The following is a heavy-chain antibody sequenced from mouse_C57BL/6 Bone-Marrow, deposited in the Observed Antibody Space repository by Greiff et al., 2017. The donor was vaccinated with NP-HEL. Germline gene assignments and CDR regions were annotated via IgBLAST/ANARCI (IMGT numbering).Heavy chain of an antibody. CDR2: ISYDGSN. V-gene: IGHV3-6*01. CDR1: GYSITSGYY. J-gene: IGHJ4*01. CDR3: ARVPYYSKDYAMDY. Sequence: EVQLVESGPGLVKPSQSLSLTCSVTGYSITSGYYWNWIRQFPGNKLEWMGYISYDGSNNYNPSLKNRISITRDTSKNQLFLKLNAVTTEDTATYYCARVPYYSKDYAMDYWGQGTSVTVSS. D-gene: IGHD2-5*01.